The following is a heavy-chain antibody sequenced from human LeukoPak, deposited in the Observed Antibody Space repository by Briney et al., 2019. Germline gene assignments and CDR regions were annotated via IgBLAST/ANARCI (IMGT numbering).Heavy chain of an antibody. D-gene: IGHD2-2*01. CDR2: IIPIFGTA. V-gene: IGHV1-69*13. Sequence: SVKVSCKVSGGTFSSYAISWVRQAPGQGLEWMGGIIPIFGTANYAQKFQGRVTITADESTSTAYMELSSLRSEDTAVYYCARDFCSTSCNLGYWGQGTLVTVSS. CDR1: GGTFSSYA. CDR3: ARDFCSTSCNLGY. J-gene: IGHJ4*02.